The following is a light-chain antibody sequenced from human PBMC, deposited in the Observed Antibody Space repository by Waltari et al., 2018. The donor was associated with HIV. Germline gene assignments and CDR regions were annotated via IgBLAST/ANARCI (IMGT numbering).Light chain of an antibody. CDR1: SSNVGSNI. CDR3: VAWDDSLSGWV. J-gene: IGLJ3*02. V-gene: IGLV1-44*01. CDR2: SNS. Sequence: QSVLTQPPSASGTPGQRVSISCSGSSSNVGSNIVNWYQHLPGTAPKLLIFSNSLRPSGVPDRVSGSRSGTSASLAISGLQSEDEADYYCVAWDDSLSGWVFGGGTKLTVL.